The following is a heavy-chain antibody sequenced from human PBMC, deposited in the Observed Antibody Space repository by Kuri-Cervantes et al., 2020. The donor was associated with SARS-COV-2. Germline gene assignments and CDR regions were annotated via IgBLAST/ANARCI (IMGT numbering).Heavy chain of an antibody. Sequence: SETLSLTCTVSGGSISNDYWSWIRQPAGKGLEWIGRIYTSGTDNYNPSLRTRVTMSIDTSKNQFSLRLSSVTAADTAVYYCARVNIELVLPTPQVYFYMDVWGKGTTVTVSS. CDR2: IYTSGTD. CDR1: GGSISNDY. V-gene: IGHV4-4*07. J-gene: IGHJ6*03. D-gene: IGHD2/OR15-2a*01. CDR3: ARVNIELVLPTPQVYFYMDV.